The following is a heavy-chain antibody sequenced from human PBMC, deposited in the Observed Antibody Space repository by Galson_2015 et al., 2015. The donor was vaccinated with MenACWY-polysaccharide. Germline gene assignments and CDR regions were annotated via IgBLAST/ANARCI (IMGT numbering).Heavy chain of an antibody. J-gene: IGHJ4*02. CDR2: INYSGST. V-gene: IGHV4-59*01. CDR3: ARECAY. Sequence: QVQLQESGPGLVKPSETLSLTCTVSGGSISSYYWNWIRQPPGKGLEWVGYINYSGSTNHNPSLKSRVTMSVDTSKNQFSLNLTSVTDADTAVYYCARECAYWGQGTLVTVSS. CDR1: GGSISSYY.